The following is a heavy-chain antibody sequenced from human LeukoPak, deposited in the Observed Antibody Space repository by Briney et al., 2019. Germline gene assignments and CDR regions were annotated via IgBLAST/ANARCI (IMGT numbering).Heavy chain of an antibody. CDR3: ASLLLGYCSSTSCHDAFDI. J-gene: IGHJ3*02. D-gene: IGHD2-2*01. Sequence: SETLSLTCTVSGGSISSSSYYWGWIRQPPGKGLEWIGSIYYSGSTYYNPSLKSRVTISVDTSKNQFSLKLSSVTAADTAVYYCASLLLGYCSSTSCHDAFDIWGQGTMVTVSS. CDR1: GGSISSSSYY. V-gene: IGHV4-39*07. CDR2: IYYSGST.